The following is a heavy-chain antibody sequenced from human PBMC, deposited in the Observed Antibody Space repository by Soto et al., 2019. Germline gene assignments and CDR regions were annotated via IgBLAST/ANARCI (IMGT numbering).Heavy chain of an antibody. J-gene: IGHJ5*02. CDR1: GGSITSYY. CDR2: IYYTGNT. V-gene: IGHV4-59*01. D-gene: IGHD3-3*01. Sequence: PSETLSLTCTVSGGSITSYYWSWIRQPPGKGLEWIGYIYYTGNTNYNPSLKSRVTISVDTSKNQLSLKLNSVTAADTAVYYCGILVFPNWFDPWGRGTLVTVSS. CDR3: GILVFPNWFDP.